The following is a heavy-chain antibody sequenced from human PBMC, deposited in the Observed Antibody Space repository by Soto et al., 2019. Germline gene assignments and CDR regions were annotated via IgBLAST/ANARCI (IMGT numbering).Heavy chain of an antibody. V-gene: IGHV3-53*01. D-gene: IGHD5-12*01. J-gene: IGHJ6*02. Sequence: GGSLRLSCAASGFTVSSNYMSWVRQAPGKGLEWVSVIYSGGSTYHADSVKGRFTISRDNSKNTLYLQMNSLRAEDTAVYYCAREDSGYDYRENYYYYYGMDVWGQGTTVTVSS. CDR2: IYSGGST. CDR3: AREDSGYDYRENYYYYYGMDV. CDR1: GFTVSSNY.